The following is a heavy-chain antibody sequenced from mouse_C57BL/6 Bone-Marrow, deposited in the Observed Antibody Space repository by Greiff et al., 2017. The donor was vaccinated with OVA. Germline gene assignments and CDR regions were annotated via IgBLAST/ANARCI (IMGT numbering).Heavy chain of an antibody. CDR1: GFTFSSYA. CDR2: ISDGGSYT. D-gene: IGHD3-3*01. J-gene: IGHJ3*01. V-gene: IGHV5-4*01. CDR3: ARDGADPFAY. Sequence: EVNVVESGGGLVKPGGSLKLSCAASGFTFSSYAMSWVRQTPEKRLEWVATISDGGSYTYYPDNVKGRFTISRDNAKNNLYPQMSHLKSEDTAMYYCARDGADPFAYWGQGTLVTVSA.